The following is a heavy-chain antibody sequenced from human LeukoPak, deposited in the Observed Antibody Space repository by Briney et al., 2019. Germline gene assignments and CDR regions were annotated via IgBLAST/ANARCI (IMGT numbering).Heavy chain of an antibody. Sequence: PGGSLRLSCAASGFTFDDYAMHWVRQAPGKGLEWVSGISWNSGSIGYADSVKGRFTISRDNAKNSLYLQMSSLRAEDTALYYCAKGAGGAVADPYAFDIWGQGTMVTVSS. D-gene: IGHD6-19*01. CDR3: AKGAGGAVADPYAFDI. V-gene: IGHV3-9*01. CDR2: ISWNSGSI. J-gene: IGHJ3*02. CDR1: GFTFDDYA.